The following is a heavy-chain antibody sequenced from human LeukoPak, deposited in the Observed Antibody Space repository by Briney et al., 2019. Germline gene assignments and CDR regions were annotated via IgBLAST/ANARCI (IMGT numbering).Heavy chain of an antibody. D-gene: IGHD6-19*01. J-gene: IGHJ4*02. CDR1: GFTFSSYA. V-gene: IGHV3-23*01. Sequence: GGSLRLSCAASGFTFSSYAMSWARQAPGKGLEWVSAISGSGGSTYYADSVKGRFTISRDNSKNTLYLQMNSLRAEDTAVYYCASNLVKSAVAGTGDYWGQGTLVTVSS. CDR3: ASNLVKSAVAGTGDY. CDR2: ISGSGGST.